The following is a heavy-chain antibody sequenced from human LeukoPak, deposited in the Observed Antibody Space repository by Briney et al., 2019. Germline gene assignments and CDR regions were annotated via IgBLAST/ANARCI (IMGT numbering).Heavy chain of an antibody. CDR1: GDSISSYY. V-gene: IGHV4-59*01. CDR2: IYYSGST. D-gene: IGHD3-16*01. CDR3: AGGRPQFWVDY. J-gene: IGHJ4*02. Sequence: SETLSLTCTVSGDSISSYYWSWIRQPPGKGLEWIGYIYYSGSTNYNPSLKSRVTISVDTSKNQFSLKLSSVTAADTAVYYCAGGRPQFWVDYWGRGTLVTVPS.